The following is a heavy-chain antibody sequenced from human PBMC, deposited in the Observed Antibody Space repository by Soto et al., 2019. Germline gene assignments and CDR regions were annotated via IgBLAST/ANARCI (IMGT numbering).Heavy chain of an antibody. CDR1: GVSITSTSRY. CDR3: ARVGLLPAAMILFDY. J-gene: IGHJ4*02. V-gene: IGHV4-39*07. Sequence: SETLSLTCTGSGVSITSTSRYWGWIRQSPGKGLEWIASISYSGTTYYNPSLKGRVTISVDTSKNQFSLKLSSVTAADTAVYYCARVGLLPAAMILFDYWGQGTLVTVSS. CDR2: ISYSGTT. D-gene: IGHD2-2*01.